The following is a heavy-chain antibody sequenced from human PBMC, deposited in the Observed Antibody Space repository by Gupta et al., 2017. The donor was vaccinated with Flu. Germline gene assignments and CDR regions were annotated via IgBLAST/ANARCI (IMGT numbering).Heavy chain of an antibody. CDR1: GFTFSNYN. Sequence: DVQLVESGGGLVKPGGSLRLSCAASGFTFSNYNMNWVRQAPGKGLEWVSSMSSGGGDVEYADSVKGRFTISRDYAKNSLYLQMNSLRVEDTAVYYCVRDYWSQSYYRSGYYHDFWGQGTLVTISS. J-gene: IGHJ4*02. CDR2: MSSGGGDV. CDR3: VRDYWSQSYYRSGYYHDF. D-gene: IGHD3-22*01. V-gene: IGHV3-21*01.